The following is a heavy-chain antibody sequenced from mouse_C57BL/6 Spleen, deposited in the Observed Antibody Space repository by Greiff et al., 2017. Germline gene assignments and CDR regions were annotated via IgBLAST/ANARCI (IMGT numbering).Heavy chain of an antibody. V-gene: IGHV1-52*01. Sequence: QVQLQQPGAELVRPGSSVKLSCKASGYTFTSYWMHWVKQRPIQGLEWIGNIDPSDSETHYNQKFKDKATLTVDKSSSTAYMQLSSLTSEDSAGYYCARGVNYYGRPWYFDVWGTGTTVTVSS. J-gene: IGHJ1*03. D-gene: IGHD1-1*01. CDR1: GYTFTSYW. CDR3: ARGVNYYGRPWYFDV. CDR2: IDPSDSET.